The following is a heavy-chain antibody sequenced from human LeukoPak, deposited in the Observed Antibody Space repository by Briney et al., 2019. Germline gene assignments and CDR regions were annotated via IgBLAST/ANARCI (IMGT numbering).Heavy chain of an antibody. J-gene: IGHJ4*02. D-gene: IGHD3-10*01. V-gene: IGHV3-7*01. CDR1: GFTFSRYW. CDR3: ARDGGSGILD. Sequence: PGGSLRLSCAASGFTFSRYWMSWVRQAPGKGLEWVANIKKDGSEKYYVDSVKGRFTISRDNAKNSLYLQMNSLRAEDTAVYYCARDGGSGILDWGQGTLVTVSS. CDR2: IKKDGSEK.